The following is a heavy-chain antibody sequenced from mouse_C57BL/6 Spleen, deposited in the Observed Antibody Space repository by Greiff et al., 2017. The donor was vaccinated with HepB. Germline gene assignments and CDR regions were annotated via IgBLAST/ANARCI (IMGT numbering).Heavy chain of an antibody. CDR2: IDPSDSET. CDR1: GYTFTSYW. CDR3: ARAGDYDPCYAMDY. J-gene: IGHJ4*01. V-gene: IGHV1-52*01. D-gene: IGHD2-4*01. Sequence: VKLQQPGAELVRPGSSVKLSCKASGYTFTSYWMHWVKQRPIQGLEWIGNIDPSDSETHYNQKFKDKATLTVDKSSSTAYMQLSSLTSEDSAVYYCARAGDYDPCYAMDYWGQGTSVTVSS.